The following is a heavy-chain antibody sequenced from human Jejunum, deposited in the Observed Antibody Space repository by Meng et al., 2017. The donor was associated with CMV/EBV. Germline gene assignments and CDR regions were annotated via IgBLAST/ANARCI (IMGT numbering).Heavy chain of an antibody. CDR2: ISSNGGSV. CDR3: ARDGATGYFGDYFFDY. Sequence: NLSDYDMHWVRQAPGKGLEHVSLISSNGGSVYYADSVKGRFTISRDNSKNTLYLQMGSLRAEDMAVYYCARDGATGYFGDYFFDYWGQGTLVTVSS. J-gene: IGHJ4*02. D-gene: IGHD3-9*01. V-gene: IGHV3-64*02. CDR1: NLSDYD.